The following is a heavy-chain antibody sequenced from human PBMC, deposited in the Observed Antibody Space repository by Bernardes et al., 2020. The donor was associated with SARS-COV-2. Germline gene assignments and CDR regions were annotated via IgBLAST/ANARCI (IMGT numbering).Heavy chain of an antibody. CDR1: GGSISSGGYY. CDR2: IYYSGST. J-gene: IGHJ4*02. Sequence: SETLSLTCTVSGGSISSGGYYWSWIRQHPGKGLEWIGYIYYSGSTYYNPSLKSRVTISVDTSKNQFSLKLSSVTAADTAVYYCARDSSYYDSSGYYQNPFDYWGQGTLVTVSS. D-gene: IGHD3-22*01. CDR3: ARDSSYYDSSGYYQNPFDY. V-gene: IGHV4-31*03.